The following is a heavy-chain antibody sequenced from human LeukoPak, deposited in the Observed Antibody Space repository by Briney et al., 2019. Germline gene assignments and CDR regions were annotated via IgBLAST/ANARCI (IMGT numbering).Heavy chain of an antibody. CDR1: GFTVSSNY. V-gene: IGHV3-66*01. CDR3: ARDSRGSEYYYYMDV. D-gene: IGHD3-10*01. J-gene: IGHJ6*03. CDR2: IYSGGST. Sequence: PGGSLRLSCAASGFTVSSNYMSWVRQAPGKGLEWVSVIYSGGSTYYADSVKGRFTISRDNSKNTLYLQMNSLRAEDTAVYYCARDSRGSEYYYYMDVWGKGTTVTISS.